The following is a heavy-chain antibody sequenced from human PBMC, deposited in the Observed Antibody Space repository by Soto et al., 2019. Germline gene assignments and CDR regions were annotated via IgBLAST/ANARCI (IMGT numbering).Heavy chain of an antibody. CDR3: ARDPHEFWTSYWFDP. V-gene: IGHV1-18*01. Sequence: ASVKVSCKTSGYTFNTYGINWVRQAPGQGLELMGWISAYDGKTTYEEKFKGRVTPTTDTSTSTASMELRSLRSDDTAIYYCARDPHEFWTSYWFDPWGQGTPVTVSS. CDR1: GYTFNTYG. D-gene: IGHD3-3*01. CDR2: ISAYDGKT. J-gene: IGHJ5*02.